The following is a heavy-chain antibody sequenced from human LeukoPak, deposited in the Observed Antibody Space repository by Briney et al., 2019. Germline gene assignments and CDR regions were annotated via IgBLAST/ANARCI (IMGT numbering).Heavy chain of an antibody. Sequence: PGGSLRLSCAASGFTFSSYAMHWVRQAPGNGLEWVAVISYDGSNKYYADSVKGRFTISRDNSKNTLYLQMNSLRSDDTAVYYCARMPNYYDSSGYYYEREIYYYYYMDVWGKGTTVTVSS. J-gene: IGHJ6*03. CDR2: ISYDGSNK. CDR1: GFTFSSYA. D-gene: IGHD3-22*01. V-gene: IGHV3-30*04. CDR3: ARMPNYYDSSGYYYEREIYYYYYMDV.